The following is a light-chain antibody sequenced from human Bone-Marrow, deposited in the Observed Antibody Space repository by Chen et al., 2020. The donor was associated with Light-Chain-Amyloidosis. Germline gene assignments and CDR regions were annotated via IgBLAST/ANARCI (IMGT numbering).Light chain of an antibody. CDR3: QQYCTSPLP. CDR2: GSS. V-gene: IGKV3-20*01. J-gene: IGKJ4*01. Sequence: EIVLTQSPGTLSLSPGEGANLSCRASQTISSNYLTWYQQKFGQAPRLLIYGSSRRATGIPDRFTGSGSGTDFTLTINRLEPEDFAMYYCQQYCTSPLPFGGGTKVEIQ. CDR1: QTISSNY.